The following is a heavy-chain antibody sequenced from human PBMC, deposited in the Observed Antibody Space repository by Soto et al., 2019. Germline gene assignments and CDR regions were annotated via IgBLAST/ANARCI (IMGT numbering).Heavy chain of an antibody. V-gene: IGHV1-69*13. D-gene: IGHD6-13*01. CDR1: GGTFSSYA. CDR3: ARRIAAAGTLGFDP. Sequence: SVKVSCKASGGTFSSYAISWVRQAPGQGLEWMGGIIPIFGTANYAQKFQGRVTITADESTSTAYMELSSLRSEDTAVYYCARRIAAAGTLGFDPWGQGTLVTVSS. CDR2: IIPIFGTA. J-gene: IGHJ5*02.